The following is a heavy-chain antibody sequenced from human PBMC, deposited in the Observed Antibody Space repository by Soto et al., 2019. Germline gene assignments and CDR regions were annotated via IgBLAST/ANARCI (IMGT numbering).Heavy chain of an antibody. CDR2: ISSSSGYI. CDR3: ARWAYGGYGVDYMDV. J-gene: IGHJ6*03. V-gene: IGHV3-21*01. D-gene: IGHD4-17*01. CDR1: GFTFSSYS. Sequence: RLTCAXSGFTFSSYSIHFVLQAPGKGLEWVSSISSSSGYIYYADSVKGRFTISRDNAKNSLYLQMNSLRAEDTAVYYCARWAYGGYGVDYMDVGGKGTRVTVS.